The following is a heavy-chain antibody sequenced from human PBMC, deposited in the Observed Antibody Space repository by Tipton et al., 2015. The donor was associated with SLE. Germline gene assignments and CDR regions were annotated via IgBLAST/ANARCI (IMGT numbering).Heavy chain of an antibody. Sequence: QLVQSGAEVKKPGASVKVSCKASGYTFTNYYIHWVRQAPGQGLEWMGVINPGGGTTYAQKFQVRITITTDESTSTVYMEMSSLRSDDTAVYSCAGRYCSDTTCSLGYWGQGTLVTVSS. J-gene: IGHJ4*02. CDR3: AGRYCSDTTCSLGY. CDR2: INPGGGT. V-gene: IGHV1-46*01. D-gene: IGHD2-15*01. CDR1: GYTFTNYY.